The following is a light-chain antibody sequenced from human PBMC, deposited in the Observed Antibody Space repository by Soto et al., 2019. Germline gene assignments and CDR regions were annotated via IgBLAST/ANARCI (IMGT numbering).Light chain of an antibody. CDR3: CLYAGSYPWV. CDR1: STEVGGFTY. J-gene: IGLJ2*01. V-gene: IGLV2-11*01. Sequence: QSALTQPRSVSGSPGQSVTISCTGTSTEVGGFTYVSWYQQHPGKAPKLMIYDVSHRPSGVPDRFSGSKSGITASLTISGLQAEDYADYSCCLYAGSYPWVLGGGTQLTVL. CDR2: DVS.